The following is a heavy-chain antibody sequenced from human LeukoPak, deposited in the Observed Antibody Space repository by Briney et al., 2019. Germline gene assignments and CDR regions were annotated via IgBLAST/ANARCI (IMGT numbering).Heavy chain of an antibody. CDR1: GFTFNSYA. J-gene: IGHJ4*02. V-gene: IGHV3-23*01. CDR3: AKDSLCGGDCRFVDY. D-gene: IGHD2-21*01. CDR2: ISGSGGST. Sequence: PGGSLRLSCAASGFTFNSYAMSWVRQAPGKGREWVAAISGSGGSTYYADSVKGRFTISRDNSKNTLYLQMNSLRAEDTAVYYCAKDSLCGGDCRFVDYWGQGTLVTVSS.